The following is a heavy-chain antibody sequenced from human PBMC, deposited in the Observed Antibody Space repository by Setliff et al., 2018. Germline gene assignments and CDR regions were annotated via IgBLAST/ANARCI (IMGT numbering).Heavy chain of an antibody. CDR1: GFTLSSSN. D-gene: IGHD2-15*01. V-gene: IGHV3-48*01. J-gene: IGHJ6*02. CDR2: ITSSSTGI. CDR3: ARDGRVAATRGYGMDV. Sequence: GGSLRLSCAGSGFTLSSSNMAWVRKAPGKGPEWFSYITSSSTGIWYADSVEGRFTISRDNAKNSLYLQMNSLRAEDTAVYYCARDGRVAATRGYGMDVWGQGTTVTVSS.